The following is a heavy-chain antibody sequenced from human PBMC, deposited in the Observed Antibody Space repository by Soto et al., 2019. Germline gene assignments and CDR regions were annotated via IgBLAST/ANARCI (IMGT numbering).Heavy chain of an antibody. Sequence: TSETLSLTCAVYGGSFSGYYWSWIRQPPGKGLEWIGEINHSGSTNYNPSLKSRVTISVDTSKNQFSLKLSSVTAADTAVYYCARGLGSLRWQPFDYWGQGTLVTVSS. CDR3: ARGLGSLRWQPFDY. D-gene: IGHD4-17*01. V-gene: IGHV4-34*01. J-gene: IGHJ4*02. CDR1: GGSFSGYY. CDR2: INHSGST.